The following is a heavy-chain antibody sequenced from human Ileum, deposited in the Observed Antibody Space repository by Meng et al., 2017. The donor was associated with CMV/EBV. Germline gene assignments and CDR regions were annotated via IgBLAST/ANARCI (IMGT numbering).Heavy chain of an antibody. CDR1: GYTFTSNN. J-gene: IGHJ4*02. V-gene: IGHV7-4-1*02. Sequence: QVHLGQSGSELKKPGASVKVSCKTSGYTFTSNNIIWVRQAPGQGPEWMGWIDTNTGNPTYAQDFTGRFVFSLDTSVNTAYLQISSLKAEDTAVYYCARDGLSGRYFDYWGQGTLVTVSS. CDR3: ARDGLSGRYFDY. D-gene: IGHD1-26*01. CDR2: IDTNTGNP.